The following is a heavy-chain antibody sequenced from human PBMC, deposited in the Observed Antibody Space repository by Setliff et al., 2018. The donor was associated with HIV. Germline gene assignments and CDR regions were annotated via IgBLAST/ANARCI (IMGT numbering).Heavy chain of an antibody. CDR2: ISHGGSA. CDR3: ARGRGPVGGDAIDI. J-gene: IGHJ3*02. V-gene: IGHV4-34*01. D-gene: IGHD3-16*01. Sequence: SETLSLTCAVYGESLSAYYWTWIRQPPGKGLEWIGEISHGGSANYNPSLKSRVTISEDTSKNQFSLKLKSATAADTAVYYCARGRGPVGGDAIDIWGQGTMVTGSS. CDR1: GESLSAYY.